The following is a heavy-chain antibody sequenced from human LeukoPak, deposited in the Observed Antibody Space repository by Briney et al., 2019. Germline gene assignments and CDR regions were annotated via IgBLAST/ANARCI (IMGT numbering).Heavy chain of an antibody. CDR1: GFTFNKYA. Sequence: GGSPRLSCAASGFTFNKYAMNWVRQPPGKGLEWVSSIAGTGGSTYYADSVKGRFTISRDNSKNTLYLQMNSLRAEDTAVYYCAKDRNIVVVPAAMGLFDYWGQGTLVTVSS. CDR2: IAGTGGST. V-gene: IGHV3-23*01. D-gene: IGHD2-2*01. CDR3: AKDRNIVVVPAAMGLFDY. J-gene: IGHJ4*02.